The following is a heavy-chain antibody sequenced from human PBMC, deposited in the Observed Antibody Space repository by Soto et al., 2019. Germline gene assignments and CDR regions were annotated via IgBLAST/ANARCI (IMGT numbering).Heavy chain of an antibody. CDR2: INAGNGNT. V-gene: IGHV1-3*01. Sequence: ASVKVSCKASGYTFTSYAMHWVRQAPGQRLEWMGRINAGNGNTKYSQKFQGRVTITRDTSASTAYMELSSLRSEDTAVYYCARDRSPYYGMDVWGQGTTVTVSS. CDR1: GYTFTSYA. CDR3: ARDRSPYYGMDV. D-gene: IGHD1-26*01. J-gene: IGHJ6*02.